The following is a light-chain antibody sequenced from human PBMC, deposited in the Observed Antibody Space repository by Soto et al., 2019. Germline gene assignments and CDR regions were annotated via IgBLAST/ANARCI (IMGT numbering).Light chain of an antibody. Sequence: QSVLTQPRSVSGSPGQSVTISCTGTSSDIGGYNYVSWYQQHPGKAPKLIIYGVTERPSGVPDRFSGSKSSNTASLTISGLQAEDEADYYCCSYAGSYTWVFGGGTKLTVL. CDR2: GVT. CDR3: CSYAGSYTWV. CDR1: SSDIGGYNY. J-gene: IGLJ3*02. V-gene: IGLV2-11*01.